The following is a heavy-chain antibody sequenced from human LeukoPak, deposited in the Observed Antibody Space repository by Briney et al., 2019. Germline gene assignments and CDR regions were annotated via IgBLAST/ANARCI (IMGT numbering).Heavy chain of an antibody. CDR2: INPNSVGT. V-gene: IGHV1-2*06. J-gene: IGHJ4*02. CDR1: GYTFTGYY. D-gene: IGHD6-13*01. Sequence: GASVKVSCKAAGYTFTGYYMHWVRQAPGQGLEWMGRINPNSVGTNYAQKFQGRVTMTRDTSISRAYMELSRLRSDETAVYYCARTRRQQLVDYWGQGTLVTVSS. CDR3: ARTRRQQLVDY.